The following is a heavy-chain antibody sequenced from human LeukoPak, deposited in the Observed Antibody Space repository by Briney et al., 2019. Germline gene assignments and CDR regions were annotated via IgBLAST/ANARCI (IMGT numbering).Heavy chain of an antibody. Sequence: GGSLRLSCAASGFTFRSHAMSWVRQAPGKGLEWVSNILNSGDTKYNADSVKGRFIVSRDNSKNTLYLQMDRLRVDDTAVYYCTKDGLRGYDFDFWGPGTLVTVSS. J-gene: IGHJ5*01. CDR1: GFTFRSHA. CDR2: ILNSGDTK. D-gene: IGHD5-12*01. CDR3: TKDGLRGYDFDF. V-gene: IGHV3-23*01.